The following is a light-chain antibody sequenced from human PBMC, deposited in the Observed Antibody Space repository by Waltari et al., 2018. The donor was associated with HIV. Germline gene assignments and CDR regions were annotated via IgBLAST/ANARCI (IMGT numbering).Light chain of an antibody. CDR2: EDS. J-gene: IGLJ2*01. CDR1: ELTKKF. V-gene: IGLV3-10*01. Sequence: SYELTQPPSVSVSPGQTARITCSGDELTKKFAYWYQQKSGQAPVLVIYEDSKRPSGIPQRFSGSSSGTMATLTISGAQVADEADYYCYSTDNSGTHIRVFGGGTKLTVL. CDR3: YSTDNSGTHIRV.